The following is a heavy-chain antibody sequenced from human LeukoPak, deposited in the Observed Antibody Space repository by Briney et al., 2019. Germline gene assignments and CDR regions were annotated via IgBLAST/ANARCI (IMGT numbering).Heavy chain of an antibody. CDR2: ISGSGGST. Sequence: PGGSLRLSCVASGFTFSDYYMSWIRQAPGKGLEWVSAISGSGGSTYYADSVKGRFTISRDNSKNTLYLQMNSLRAEDTAVYYCAIVVVPAAPEGFDYWGQGTLVTVSS. J-gene: IGHJ4*02. CDR1: GFTFSDYY. V-gene: IGHV3-23*01. CDR3: AIVVVPAAPEGFDY. D-gene: IGHD2-2*01.